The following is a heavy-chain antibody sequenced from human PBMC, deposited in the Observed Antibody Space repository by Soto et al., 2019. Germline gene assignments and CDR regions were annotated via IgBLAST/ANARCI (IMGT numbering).Heavy chain of an antibody. J-gene: IGHJ4*02. CDR3: SRGYPPRDQLGNLPGAF. V-gene: IGHV1-46*03. CDR1: GYTFTSYY. CDR2: INPSGGST. D-gene: IGHD1-1*01. Sequence: ASVKVSCKASGYTFTSYYIQWVRQAPGQGLEWMGIINPSGGSTNYAQKFQGRVTMTRDTSTSTVYMELGSLRSEDTAIYYCSRGYPPRDQLGNLPGAFWGQGTLVTVSS.